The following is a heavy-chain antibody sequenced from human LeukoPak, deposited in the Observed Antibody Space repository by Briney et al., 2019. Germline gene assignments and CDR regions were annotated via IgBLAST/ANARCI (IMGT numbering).Heavy chain of an antibody. J-gene: IGHJ4*02. V-gene: IGHV3-21*01. CDR3: AREDITMIVVATFYFDY. Sequence: PGGSLRLSCAASGFTFSSYTMNWVRQAPGKGLEWVSSISSSSSYIYYADSVKGRFTISRDNAKNSLYLQMNSLRAEDTAVYYCAREDITMIVVATFYFDYWGQGTLVTVSS. D-gene: IGHD3-22*01. CDR2: ISSSSSYI. CDR1: GFTFSSYT.